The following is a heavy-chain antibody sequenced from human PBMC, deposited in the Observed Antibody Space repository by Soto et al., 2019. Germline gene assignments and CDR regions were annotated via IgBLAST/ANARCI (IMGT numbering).Heavy chain of an antibody. CDR1: GGSFSGYY. CDR2: INHSGST. Sequence: PSETLSLTCAVYGGSFSGYYWSWIRQPPGKGLEWIGEINHSGSTNYNPSLKSRVTISVDTSKNQFSLKLSSVTAADTAVYYCARAQNFDYWGQGTLVTVSS. V-gene: IGHV4-34*01. CDR3: ARAQNFDY. J-gene: IGHJ4*02.